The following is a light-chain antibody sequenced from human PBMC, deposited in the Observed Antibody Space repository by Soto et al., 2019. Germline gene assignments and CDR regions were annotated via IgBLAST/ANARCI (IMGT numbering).Light chain of an antibody. CDR1: SSDVGGYNY. J-gene: IGLJ1*01. CDR3: SSYTSSSTLSTYV. Sequence: QSALTQPASVSGSPGQSITISCTGTSSDVGGYNYVSWYQHHPCKAPKLMIYDVSNRPSGVSNRFSGSKSGNTASLIISGLQAEDEADYYCSSYTSSSTLSTYVFGTGTKLTVL. CDR2: DVS. V-gene: IGLV2-14*03.